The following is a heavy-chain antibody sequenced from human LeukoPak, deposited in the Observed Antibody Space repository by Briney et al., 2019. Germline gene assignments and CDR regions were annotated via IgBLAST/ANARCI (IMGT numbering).Heavy chain of an antibody. CDR1: GFTFSSNW. CDR2: IKPDGSAQ. Sequence: GGSLRLSCATSGFTFSSNWMGWVRHVPGRGLDWVANIKPDGSAQYYAASVKGRFTVSRDNAKNSLYLQMNSLRVEDTAVYYCARANNSSWHNWGQGTLVTVSA. J-gene: IGHJ4*02. CDR3: ARANNSSWHN. D-gene: IGHD6-13*01. V-gene: IGHV3-7*01.